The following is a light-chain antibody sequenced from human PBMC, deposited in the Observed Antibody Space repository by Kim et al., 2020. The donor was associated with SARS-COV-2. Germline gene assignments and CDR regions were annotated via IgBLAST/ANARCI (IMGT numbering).Light chain of an antibody. CDR1: SRNIGSHKL. V-gene: IGLV2-23*01. CDR2: EAT. J-gene: IGLJ2*01. CDR3: CSYADDSSYVV. Sequence: QSALTQPASKSGSPGQSITISCTGTSRNIGSHKLVSWYQQHPGKAPKLIIYEATKRPSGISNRFSASKSGNTASLTISGLRPEDKAYYHCCSYADDSSYVVFGGGTQLTVL.